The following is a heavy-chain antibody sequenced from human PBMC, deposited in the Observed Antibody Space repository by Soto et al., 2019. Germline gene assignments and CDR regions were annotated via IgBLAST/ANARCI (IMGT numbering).Heavy chain of an antibody. CDR1: GFTVSSNY. D-gene: IGHD3-10*01. V-gene: IGHV3-53*01. CDR3: AKGGGNYLDY. CDR2: ISSGIDT. J-gene: IGHJ4*02. Sequence: PGGSLRLSCAASGFTVSSNYMSWVRQVSGKGLEWVSTIISSGIDTFLADSVKGRFAISRDNAKNTLYLQMNSLRTDDTAVYYCAKGGGNYLDYWGQGTVVTVS.